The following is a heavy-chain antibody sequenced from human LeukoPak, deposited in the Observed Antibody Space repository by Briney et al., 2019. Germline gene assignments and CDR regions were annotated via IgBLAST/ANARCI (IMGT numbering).Heavy chain of an antibody. V-gene: IGHV4-59*08. Sequence: SETLSLTCTVSGGSISSYYWSWIRQPPGKGLEWIGYIYYSGSTNYNPSLKSRVTISVDTSKNQFSLKLSSVTAADTAVYYCARLPVAAKGWFDPWGQRTLVTVSS. D-gene: IGHD2-15*01. CDR1: GGSISSYY. CDR3: ARLPVAAKGWFDP. CDR2: IYYSGST. J-gene: IGHJ5*02.